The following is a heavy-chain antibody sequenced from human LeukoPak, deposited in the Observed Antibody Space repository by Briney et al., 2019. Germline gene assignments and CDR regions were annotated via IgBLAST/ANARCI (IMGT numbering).Heavy chain of an antibody. CDR3: ARVRTYYDFWSGYENWFDP. V-gene: IGHV1-3*01. CDR2: INAGNGNT. CDR1: GYTFTSYA. D-gene: IGHD3-3*01. J-gene: IGHJ5*02. Sequence: ASVKVSCKASGYTFTSYAMHWVRQAPGQRLEWMGWINAGNGNTKYSQKFQGRVTMTRNTSISTAYMELSSLRSEDTAVYYCARVRTYYDFWSGYENWFDPWGQGTLVTVSS.